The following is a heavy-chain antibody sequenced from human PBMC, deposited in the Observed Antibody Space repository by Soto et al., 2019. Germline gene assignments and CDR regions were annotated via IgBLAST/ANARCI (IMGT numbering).Heavy chain of an antibody. CDR2: IRDRAYNYAT. CDR1: GFVFKDSS. Sequence: GGSLRLSCEASGFVFKDSSIHWVRQASGKGLEWVGRIRDRAYNYATAYAASVKGRFTISRDDSNNKAYLQMDSLKTEDTAIYYCVRDSGRGFYFDYWGQGAQVTVSS. J-gene: IGHJ4*02. CDR3: VRDSGRGFYFDY. D-gene: IGHD3-10*01. V-gene: IGHV3-73*01.